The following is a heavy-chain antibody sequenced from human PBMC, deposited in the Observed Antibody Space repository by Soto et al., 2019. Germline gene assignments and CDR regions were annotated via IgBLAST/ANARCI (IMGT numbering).Heavy chain of an antibody. CDR1: GFSLTTRGVG. J-gene: IGHJ6*02. Sequence: QITLKESGPTLVKPTQTLTLTCTFSGFSLTTRGVGVAWIRQPPGKALEWLALIYWDDDKRYSPSLKSRLTITKDPSKNQVVLTMTNMDPVDTATYYCPHDRNGWYGMDVWGQGTTVTVSS. CDR2: IYWDDDK. V-gene: IGHV2-5*02. D-gene: IGHD6-19*01. CDR3: PHDRNGWYGMDV.